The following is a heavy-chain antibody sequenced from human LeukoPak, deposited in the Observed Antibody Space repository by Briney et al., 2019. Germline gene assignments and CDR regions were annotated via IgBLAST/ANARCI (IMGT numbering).Heavy chain of an antibody. J-gene: IGHJ3*02. D-gene: IGHD3-22*01. CDR2: IYSGGST. CDR1: GFTVSSNY. V-gene: IGHV3-53*01. CDR3: ARVPRDSSGYYGDAFDI. Sequence: GGSLRLSCAASGFTVSSNYMSWVRQAPGKGLEWVSVIYSGGSTYYADSVKGRFTISRDNSKNTLYLQVNSLRAEDTAVYYCARVPRDSSGYYGDAFDIWGQGTMVTVSS.